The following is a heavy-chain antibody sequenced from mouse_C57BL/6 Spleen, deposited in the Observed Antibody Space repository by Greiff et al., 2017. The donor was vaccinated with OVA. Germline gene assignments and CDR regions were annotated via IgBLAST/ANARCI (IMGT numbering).Heavy chain of an antibody. CDR2: INPNNGGT. V-gene: IGHV1-26*01. D-gene: IGHD2-3*01. CDR1: GYTFTDYY. CDR3: ARYDGYFDY. Sequence: EVKLQQSGPELVKPGASVKISCKASGYTFTDYYMNWVKQSHGKSLEWIGDINPNNGGTSYNQKFKGKATLTVDKSSSTAYMELRSLTSEDSAVYYCARYDGYFDYWGQGTTLTVSS. J-gene: IGHJ2*01.